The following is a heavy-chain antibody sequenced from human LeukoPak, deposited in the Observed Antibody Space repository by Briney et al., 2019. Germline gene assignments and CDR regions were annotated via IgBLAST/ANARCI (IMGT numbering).Heavy chain of an antibody. CDR1: GFTFSSYE. Sequence: GGSLRLSCAASGFTFSSYEMNWVRQAPGKGLEWLSYISYTGSNKYYAESVKGRFTISRDNAKTSLYLQMDSLRVEDTAVYFCARVFVGENFDYWGQGTLVTVSS. CDR3: ARVFVGENFDY. CDR2: ISYTGSNK. V-gene: IGHV3-48*03. J-gene: IGHJ4*02. D-gene: IGHD1-14*01.